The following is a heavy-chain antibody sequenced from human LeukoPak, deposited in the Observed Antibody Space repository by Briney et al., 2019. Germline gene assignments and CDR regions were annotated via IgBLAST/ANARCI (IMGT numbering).Heavy chain of an antibody. CDR3: ASSQYSFTMVRGVFDY. D-gene: IGHD3-10*01. J-gene: IGHJ4*02. V-gene: IGHV4-59*01. Sequence: SETLSLTCTVSGGSISNYYWSWIRQPPGKGLEWIGYIYYSGNTNYNPSLKSRVTISVDTSKKQFSLKLSSVTAADTAVYYCASSQYSFTMVRGVFDYWGQGTLVTVSS. CDR2: IYYSGNT. CDR1: GGSISNYY.